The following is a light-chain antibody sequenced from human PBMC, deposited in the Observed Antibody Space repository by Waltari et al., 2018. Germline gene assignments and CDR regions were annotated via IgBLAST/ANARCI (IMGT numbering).Light chain of an antibody. V-gene: IGLV3-21*04. J-gene: IGLJ1*01. CDR1: NIGTYS. Sequence: SYVVTQPPSVSVAPGETATITCGGDNIGTYSVHWYQQKAGQAPVSVIFYDRDRPSGIPDRFSGSNSGNTATLTISRVEAGDEARYYCHVWHPHVDPGVFGTGTEVTVL. CDR2: YDR. CDR3: HVWHPHVDPGV.